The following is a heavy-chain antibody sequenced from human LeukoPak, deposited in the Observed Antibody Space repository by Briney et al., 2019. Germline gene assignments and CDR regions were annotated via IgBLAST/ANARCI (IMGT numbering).Heavy chain of an antibody. D-gene: IGHD3-10*01. Sequence: SETLSLTCTVSGGSISGGDYYWSWIRQPPGKGLEWIGYIYYSGSTYYNPSLKSRVTISVDTSKNQFSLKLSSVTAADTAVYYCASSREDYYGSGSYDYWGQGTLVTVSS. J-gene: IGHJ4*02. V-gene: IGHV4-30-4*01. CDR1: GGSISGGDYY. CDR2: IYYSGST. CDR3: ASSREDYYGSGSYDY.